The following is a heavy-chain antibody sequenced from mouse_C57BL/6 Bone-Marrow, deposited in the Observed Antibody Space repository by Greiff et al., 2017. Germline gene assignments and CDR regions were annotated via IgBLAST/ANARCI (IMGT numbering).Heavy chain of an antibody. D-gene: IGHD2-4*01. CDR3: ARGLRRGFAY. CDR2: IYPGRGNT. Sequence: VQLQQSGAELVRPGASVKLSCKASGFTFTDYYINWVQQRPGQGLEWIARIYPGRGNTYYNEKFKGKATLTAEKSSSTAYMQLSSLTSEDSAVYCGARGLRRGFAYWGQGTLVTVSA. CDR1: GFTFTDYY. V-gene: IGHV1-76*01. J-gene: IGHJ3*01.